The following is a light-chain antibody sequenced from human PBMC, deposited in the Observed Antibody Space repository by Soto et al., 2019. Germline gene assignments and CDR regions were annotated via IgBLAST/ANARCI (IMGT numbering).Light chain of an antibody. CDR3: QQRSDWPST. J-gene: IGKJ4*01. Sequence: EIVLTQSPATLSLSPGDRATLSCRASQSVGSYLGWYQQRPGQAPRLLIYDASNRATGIPARFSGSGSGTDFTLTISSLEREDFAGYYCQQRSDWPSTFGGGTKVEIK. V-gene: IGKV3-11*01. CDR1: QSVGSY. CDR2: DAS.